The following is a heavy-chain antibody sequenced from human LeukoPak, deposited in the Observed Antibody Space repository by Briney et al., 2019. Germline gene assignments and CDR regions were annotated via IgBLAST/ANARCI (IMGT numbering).Heavy chain of an antibody. CDR1: GFALSSHW. V-gene: IGHV3-7*03. J-gene: IGHJ6*02. Sequence: GGSLRLSCAASGFALSSHWMTWVRQVPGRGPEWVANVNRDGSETYYLDSVKGRFTISKDNAKNSLYLQMNSLRAEDTALYHCAGNNGMDVRGQGTTVIVSS. CDR3: AGNNGMDV. CDR2: VNRDGSET.